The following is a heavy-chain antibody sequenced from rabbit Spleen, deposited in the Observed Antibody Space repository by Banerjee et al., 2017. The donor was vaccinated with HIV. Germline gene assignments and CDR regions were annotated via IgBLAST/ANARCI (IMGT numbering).Heavy chain of an antibody. CDR1: GFSFSRSYD. J-gene: IGHJ4*01. CDR3: ARDLVAVIGWNFNL. CDR2: IDSGST. V-gene: IGHV1S40*01. D-gene: IGHD1-1*01. Sequence: QSLEESGGGLVQPGASLRLTCTASGFSFSRSYDMCWVRQAPGKGLEWVACIDSGSTYYASWAKGRFTVSKASSTTVTLQMTSLTAADTATYFCARDLVAVIGWNFNLWGPGTLVT.